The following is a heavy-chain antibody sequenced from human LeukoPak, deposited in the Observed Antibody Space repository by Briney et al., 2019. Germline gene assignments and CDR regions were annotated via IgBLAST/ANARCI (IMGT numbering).Heavy chain of an antibody. CDR2: AHYNGIT. V-gene: IGHV4-59*01. CDR3: ARGGWYVDY. J-gene: IGHJ4*01. D-gene: IGHD6-19*01. CDR1: GASISSYY. Sequence: SETLSLTWTVAGASISSYYWSWIRQPPGKGLEWIGYAHYNGITNYNASLKSRVTMSVDTSKAQFSLKLSSVTAGDTAVYFCARGGWYVDYWRHGTLVTVSS.